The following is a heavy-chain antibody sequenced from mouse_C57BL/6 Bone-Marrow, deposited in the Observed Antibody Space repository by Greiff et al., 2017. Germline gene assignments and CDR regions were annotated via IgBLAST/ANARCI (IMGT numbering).Heavy chain of an antibody. Sequence: QVQLQQSGAELVKPGASVKLSCKASGYTFTSYWMHWVKQRPGQGLEWIGMIHPNSGSTNYNEKFKSKATLTVDKSSSTAYMQLAIQTSEDSAVYYCASNDYDWGYWGQGTSGTVSS. CDR2: IHPNSGST. CDR1: GYTFTSYW. CDR3: ASNDYDWGY. D-gene: IGHD2-4*01. J-gene: IGHJ4*01. V-gene: IGHV1-64*01.